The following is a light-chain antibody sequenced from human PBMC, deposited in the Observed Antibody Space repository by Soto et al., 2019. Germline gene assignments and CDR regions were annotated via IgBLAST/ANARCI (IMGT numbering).Light chain of an antibody. CDR2: AAS. V-gene: IGKV3-20*01. CDR3: QQSGSSTWT. J-gene: IGKJ1*01. Sequence: EIVMTQSPATLSLSAGERATLSCRASQSLSFNLAWYQQKPGQAPRLLIYAASTRATGIPDRFSGSGSGTDVTLTISRLENEDGSVYYCQQSGSSTWTFGQGTKVDIK. CDR1: QSLSFN.